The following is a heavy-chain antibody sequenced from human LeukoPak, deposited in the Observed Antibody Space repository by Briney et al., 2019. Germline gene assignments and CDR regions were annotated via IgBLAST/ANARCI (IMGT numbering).Heavy chain of an antibody. J-gene: IGHJ1*01. CDR2: IYSTGTT. D-gene: IGHD3-16*02. V-gene: IGHV4-4*07. Sequence: PSETLSLTCTVSVGSITSYYWTWIRQLAGRGLEWIGRIYSTGTTNYSPSLKSRVTMSVDTSKNQFSLRLTSVTAADTAVYYCAGPNLSGLQHWGQGTLVTVSS. CDR1: VGSITSYY. CDR3: AGPNLSGLQH.